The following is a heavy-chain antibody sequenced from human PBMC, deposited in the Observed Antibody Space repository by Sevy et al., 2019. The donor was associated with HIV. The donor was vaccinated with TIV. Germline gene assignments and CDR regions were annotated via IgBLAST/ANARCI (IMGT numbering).Heavy chain of an antibody. V-gene: IGHV3-23*01. J-gene: IGHJ4*02. CDR3: AKAWYYYDSSGYYPGLFFDY. CDR2: ISGSGGST. Sequence: GGSLRLSCAASGFTFSSYAMSWVRQAPGKGLEWVSAISGSGGSTYYADSVKGRFTISRDNSKNTLYLKMNGLRAEDTAVYYCAKAWYYYDSSGYYPGLFFDYWGQGTLVTVSS. D-gene: IGHD3-22*01. CDR1: GFTFSSYA.